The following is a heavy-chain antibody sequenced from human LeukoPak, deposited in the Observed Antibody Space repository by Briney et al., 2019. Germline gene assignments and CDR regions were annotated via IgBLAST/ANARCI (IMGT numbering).Heavy chain of an antibody. CDR3: ARGNRPSPSFWLKGRYYFDY. CDR2: ISSSGSTI. D-gene: IGHD3-3*01. V-gene: IGHV3-48*03. J-gene: IGHJ4*02. Sequence: PGGSLRLSCAASGFTFSSYEMNWVRQAPGKGLEWVSYISSSGSTIYYADSVKGRFTISRDNAKNSLYLQMNSLRAEDTAVYYCARGNRPSPSFWLKGRYYFDYWGQGTLVTVSS. CDR1: GFTFSSYE.